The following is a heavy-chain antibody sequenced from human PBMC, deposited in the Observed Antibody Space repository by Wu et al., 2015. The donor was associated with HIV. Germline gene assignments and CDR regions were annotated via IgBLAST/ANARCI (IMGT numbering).Heavy chain of an antibody. J-gene: IGHJ4*02. D-gene: IGHD3-10*01. CDR1: GYTFTDYSY. CDR3: ARGNYGDY. V-gene: IGHV1-2*02. CDR2: INPNSGGT. Sequence: QVQLVQSGAEVKKPGASVKVSCKTSGYTFTDYSYIQWVRQAPGQRLEWMGWINPNSGGTNYAEKFQGRVTMTRDTSITTAYMELSRLRSDDTATYYCARGNYGDYWGQGTLVTVSS.